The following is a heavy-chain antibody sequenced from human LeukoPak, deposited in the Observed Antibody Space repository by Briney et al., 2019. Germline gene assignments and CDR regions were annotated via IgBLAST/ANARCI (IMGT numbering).Heavy chain of an antibody. V-gene: IGHV3-74*01. Sequence: GGSLRLSCAASGXTFSSYWMYWVRQAPGKGLVWVSRINSDGSSTIYADSVKGRFTISRDNAKNTLYLQMNSLRAEDTAVYYCARVVSNGFDLWGQGTMVTVSS. CDR2: INSDGSST. CDR1: GXTFSSYW. D-gene: IGHD6-25*01. J-gene: IGHJ3*01. CDR3: ARVVSNGFDL.